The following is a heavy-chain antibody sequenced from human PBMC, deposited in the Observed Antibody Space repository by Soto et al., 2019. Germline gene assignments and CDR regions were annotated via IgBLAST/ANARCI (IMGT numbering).Heavy chain of an antibody. V-gene: IGHV3-30-3*01. CDR3: ATAVVVVAATPGPFDY. Sequence: GGSLRLSCAASGFTFSSYAMHWVRQAPGKGLEWVAVISYDGSNKYYADSVKGRFTISRDNSKNTLYLQMNSLGAEDTAVYYCATAVVVVAATPGPFDYWGQGTLVTVSS. CDR1: GFTFSSYA. CDR2: ISYDGSNK. D-gene: IGHD2-15*01. J-gene: IGHJ4*02.